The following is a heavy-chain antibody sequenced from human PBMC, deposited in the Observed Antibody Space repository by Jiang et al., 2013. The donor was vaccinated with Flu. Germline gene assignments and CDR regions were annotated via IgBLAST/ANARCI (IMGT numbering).Heavy chain of an antibody. CDR2: INAGNGNT. V-gene: IGHV1-3*01. CDR3: ASGSGYCSGGSCYFDAFDI. CDR1: GYTFTSYA. Sequence: GAEVKKPGASVKVSCKASGYTFTSYAMHWVRQAPGQRLEWMGWINAGNGNTKYSQKFQGRVTITRDTSASTAYMELSSLRSEDTAVYYCASGSGYCSGGSCYFDAFDIWGQGTMVTVSS. D-gene: IGHD2-15*01. J-gene: IGHJ3*02.